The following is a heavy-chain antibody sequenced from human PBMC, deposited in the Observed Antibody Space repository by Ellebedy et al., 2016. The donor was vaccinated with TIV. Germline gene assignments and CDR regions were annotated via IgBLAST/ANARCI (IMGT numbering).Heavy chain of an antibody. J-gene: IGHJ5*02. CDR2: IWYDGSNK. D-gene: IGHD2-2*01. CDR1: GFTFSSYG. Sequence: GGSLRLXXAASGFTFSSYGMHWVRQAPGKGLEWVAVIWYDGSNKYYADSVKGRFTISRDNSKNTLYLQMNSLRAEDTAVYYCARDLGIVVVPAALYGWFDPWGQGTLVTVSS. CDR3: ARDLGIVVVPAALYGWFDP. V-gene: IGHV3-33*01.